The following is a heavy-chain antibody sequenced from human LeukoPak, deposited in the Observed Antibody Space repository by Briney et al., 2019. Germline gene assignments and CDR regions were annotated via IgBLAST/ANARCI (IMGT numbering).Heavy chain of an antibody. CDR1: GYTFTGYY. CDR2: INPNSGGT. V-gene: IGHV1-2*02. J-gene: IGHJ4*02. D-gene: IGHD6-13*01. Sequence: GASVKVSCKASGYTFTGYYMHWVRQAPGQGLEWMGWINPNSGGTNYAQKFQGRVTMTRDTSISTAYMELSRLRSDDTAVSYCARVWSSSWYGNFDYWGQGTLVTVSS. CDR3: ARVWSSSWYGNFDY.